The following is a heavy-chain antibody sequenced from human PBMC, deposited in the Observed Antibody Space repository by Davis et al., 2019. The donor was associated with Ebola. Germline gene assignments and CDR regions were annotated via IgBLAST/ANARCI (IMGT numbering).Heavy chain of an antibody. CDR2: INPNSGGT. Sequence: ASVKVSCKASGYTFTGYYMHWVRQAPGQGLEWMGWINPNSGGTNYAQKFQGRVTMTRDTSISTAYMELSRLRSDDTAVYYCARDELTDYDFWSGYYFYYGMDVWGQGTTVTVSS. V-gene: IGHV1-2*02. CDR1: GYTFTGYY. D-gene: IGHD3-3*01. J-gene: IGHJ6*02. CDR3: ARDELTDYDFWSGYYFYYGMDV.